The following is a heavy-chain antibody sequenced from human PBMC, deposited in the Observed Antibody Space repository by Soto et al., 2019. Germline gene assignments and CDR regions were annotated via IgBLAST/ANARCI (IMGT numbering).Heavy chain of an antibody. CDR1: GYTFTGYY. Sequence: ASVKVSCKASGYTFTGYYMHWVRQAPGQGLEWMGWINPNSGGTNYAQKFQGWVTMTRDTSISTAYMGLSRLRSDDTAVYYCARDLVYEGDTAMAYGMDVWGQGTTVTVSS. V-gene: IGHV1-2*04. CDR3: ARDLVYEGDTAMAYGMDV. J-gene: IGHJ6*02. D-gene: IGHD5-18*01. CDR2: INPNSGGT.